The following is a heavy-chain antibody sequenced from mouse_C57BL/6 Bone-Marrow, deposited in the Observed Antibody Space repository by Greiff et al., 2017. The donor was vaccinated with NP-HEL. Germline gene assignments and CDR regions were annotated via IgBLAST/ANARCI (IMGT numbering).Heavy chain of an antibody. CDR1: GYTFTDYY. CDR3: ARGITTVVARYWYFDV. Sequence: QVQLQQSGAELVRPGASVKLSCKASGYTFTDYYINWVKQRPGQGLEWIARIYPGSGNTYYNEKFKGKATLTAEKSSSTAYMQLSSLTSEDSAVYFCARGITTVVARYWYFDVWGTGTTVTVSS. CDR2: IYPGSGNT. V-gene: IGHV1-76*01. J-gene: IGHJ1*03. D-gene: IGHD1-1*01.